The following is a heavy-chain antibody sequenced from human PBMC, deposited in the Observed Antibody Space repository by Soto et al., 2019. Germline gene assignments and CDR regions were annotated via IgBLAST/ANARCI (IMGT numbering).Heavy chain of an antibody. Sequence: QVQLQESGPGLVKTSETLSLTCTVSGSSVSSGPYHWNWVRQPPGKGLEWIGHLSYSGTANYSPSLRGRVTMATDTSKNQFSLRLTSVTAADTAVYYCMRSHGAYWGQGTLVTVSP. D-gene: IGHD2-8*01. J-gene: IGHJ4*02. CDR1: GSSVSSGPYH. CDR3: MRSHGAY. CDR2: LSYSGTA. V-gene: IGHV4-61*01.